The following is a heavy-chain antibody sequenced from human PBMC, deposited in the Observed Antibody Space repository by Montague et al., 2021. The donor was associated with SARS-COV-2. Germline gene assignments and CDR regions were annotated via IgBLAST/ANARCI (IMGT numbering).Heavy chain of an antibody. CDR1: GGSFSDYH. CDR3: SRGASGY. CDR2: IYYGGST. Sequence: SETLSLTCAVYGGSFSDYHWTWIRQSPGGGLEWIGQIYYGGSTKYNPSPWSRIPISIDTSKNQFSLKLTSVTAEDTAVYYCSRGASGYWGQGTLVTVSS. J-gene: IGHJ4*02. V-gene: IGHV4-34*01. D-gene: IGHD1-1*01.